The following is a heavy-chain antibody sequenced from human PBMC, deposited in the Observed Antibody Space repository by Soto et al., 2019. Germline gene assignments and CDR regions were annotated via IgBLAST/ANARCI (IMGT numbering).Heavy chain of an antibody. Sequence: QMQLVQSVPEVKKTGTSVKVSCNASGFTFTSSAVQWVRQAREQRHEWIGWIVVGSGNTKYAQKFQERDIITRDMSTSRAYIELSSRRSEHTAVYYCAILAYCTNGVCYPGYYYYGMYVWGQGTTGTVCS. D-gene: IGHD2-8*01. J-gene: IGHJ6*02. CDR2: IVVGSGNT. V-gene: IGHV1-58*01. CDR3: AILAYCTNGVCYPGYYYYGMYV. CDR1: GFTFTSSA.